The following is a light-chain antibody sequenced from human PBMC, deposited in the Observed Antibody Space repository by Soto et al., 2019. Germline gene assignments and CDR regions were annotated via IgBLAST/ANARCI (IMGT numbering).Light chain of an antibody. CDR1: QSVSSF. J-gene: IGKJ3*01. CDR3: QHRSSWPP. CDR2: DAF. Sequence: EIVLTQSPVILSLSPGDRATLSCRASQSVSSFIALYQQKPGKAPRLLIYDAFNRASGIPARVSGSGSVTDLSLTISSLEADDFGGFYCQHRSSWPPFGPGIKVDV. V-gene: IGKV3-11*01.